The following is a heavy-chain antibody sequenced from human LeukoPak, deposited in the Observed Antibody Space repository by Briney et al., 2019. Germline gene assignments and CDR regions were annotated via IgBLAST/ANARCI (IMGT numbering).Heavy chain of an antibody. J-gene: IGHJ3*02. D-gene: IGHD5-24*01. CDR3: ARDGYNLDAFDI. Sequence: GRSLRLSCAASGFTFSSYAMHWVRKAPGKGLEWVAVISYDGSNKYYADSVKGRFTISRDNSKNTLYLQMNSLRAEDTAVYYCARDGYNLDAFDIWGQGTMVTVSS. CDR1: GFTFSSYA. V-gene: IGHV3-30*04. CDR2: ISYDGSNK.